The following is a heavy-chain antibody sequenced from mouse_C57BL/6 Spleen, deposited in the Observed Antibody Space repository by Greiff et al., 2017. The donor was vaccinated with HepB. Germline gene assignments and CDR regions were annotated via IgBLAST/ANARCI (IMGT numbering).Heavy chain of an antibody. CDR1: GFTFSDYG. Sequence: EVKVVDSGGGLVKPGGSLKLSCAASGFTFSDYGMHWVRQAPEKGLEWVAYISSGSSTIYYADTVKGRFTISRDNAKNTLFLQMTSLRSEDTAMYYCARHGYYEYFDVWGTGTTVTVSS. V-gene: IGHV5-17*01. J-gene: IGHJ1*03. CDR3: ARHGYYEYFDV. D-gene: IGHD2-3*01. CDR2: ISSGSSTI.